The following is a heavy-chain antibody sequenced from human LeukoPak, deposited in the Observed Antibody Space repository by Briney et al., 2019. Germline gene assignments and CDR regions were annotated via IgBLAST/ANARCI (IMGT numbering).Heavy chain of an antibody. D-gene: IGHD5-24*01. J-gene: IGHJ4*02. CDR1: GGSMTGYY. V-gene: IGHV4-59*01. CDR2: IYYSGST. CDR3: ARVGSQRSLYCFDY. Sequence: SETLSLTCSVSGGSMTGYYWSWIRQPPGKGLEWIGYIYYSGSTNYNPSLKSRVTISVDTSKNQFSLKLSSVTAADTAVYYCARVGSQRSLYCFDYWGQGTLVTVSS.